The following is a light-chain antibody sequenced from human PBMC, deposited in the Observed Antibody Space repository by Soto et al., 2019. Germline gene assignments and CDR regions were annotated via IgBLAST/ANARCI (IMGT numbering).Light chain of an antibody. J-gene: IGLJ2*01. CDR2: AVS. Sequence: QSALTQPASVSGSPGQSIPISCTGTSSDVGGYSYVSWYQQHPGKAPKLMIYAVSDRPSGVSNRFSGSKSGNTASLTISGLQAEDEADYYCSSYTTSSTVIFGGGTKLTVL. CDR1: SSDVGGYSY. CDR3: SSYTTSSTVI. V-gene: IGLV2-14*01.